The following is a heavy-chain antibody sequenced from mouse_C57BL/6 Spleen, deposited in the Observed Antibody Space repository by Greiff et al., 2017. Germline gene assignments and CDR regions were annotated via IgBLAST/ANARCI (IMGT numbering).Heavy chain of an antibody. CDR3: ARDGGDGYDGFAY. V-gene: IGHV5-16*01. D-gene: IGHD2-2*01. CDR1: GFTFSDYY. CDR2: IIYDGGST. J-gene: IGHJ3*01. Sequence: DVKLVESEGGLVQPGSSMKLSCTASGFTFSDYYMAWVRQVPEKGLEWVANIIYDGGSTYYLESLKGRFIISRDNAKNILYLQMSRLKSEDTDTYYCARDGGDGYDGFAYWGQGTLVTVSA.